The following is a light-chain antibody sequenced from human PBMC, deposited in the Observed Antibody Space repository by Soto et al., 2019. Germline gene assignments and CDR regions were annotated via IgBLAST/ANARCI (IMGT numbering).Light chain of an antibody. J-gene: IGLJ2*01. CDR2: DVS. Sequence: QSALTQPPSASGSPGQSVTISCTGSSSDVGGYNYVSWYQQHPGKAPKHMIYDVSKRPSRVPDRFSGSKSGNTASLTVSGLQAVDEADYYCSSYAGSNIVIFVGGTKLTVL. CDR3: SSYAGSNIVI. V-gene: IGLV2-8*01. CDR1: SSDVGGYNY.